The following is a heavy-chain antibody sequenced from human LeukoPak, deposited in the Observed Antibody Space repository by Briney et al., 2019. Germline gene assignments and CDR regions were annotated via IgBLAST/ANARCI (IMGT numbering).Heavy chain of an antibody. CDR2: IYTSGST. J-gene: IGHJ4*02. V-gene: IGHV4-4*07. D-gene: IGHD2-15*01. Sequence: SETLSLTCTVSGGSISSYYWSWIRQPAGKGLEWIGRIYTSGSTNYNPSLKSRVTMSVDTSKNQFSLKLSSVTAADTAVYYCARADCSGGSCYYDYWGQGTPVTVSS. CDR1: GGSISSYY. CDR3: ARADCSGGSCYYDY.